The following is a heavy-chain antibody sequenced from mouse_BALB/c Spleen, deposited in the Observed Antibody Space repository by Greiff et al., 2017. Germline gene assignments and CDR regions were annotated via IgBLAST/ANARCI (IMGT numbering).Heavy chain of an antibody. Sequence: EVQVVESGAELVRPGASVKISCKAFGYTFTNHHINWVKQRPGQGLDWIGYINPYNDYTSYNQKFKGKATLTVDKSSSTAYMELSSLTSEDSAVYYCARGGGKGWFAYWGQGTLVTVSA. J-gene: IGHJ3*01. D-gene: IGHD1-3*01. CDR3: ARGGGKGWFAY. CDR1: GYTFTNHH. CDR2: INPYNDYT. V-gene: IGHV1S45*01.